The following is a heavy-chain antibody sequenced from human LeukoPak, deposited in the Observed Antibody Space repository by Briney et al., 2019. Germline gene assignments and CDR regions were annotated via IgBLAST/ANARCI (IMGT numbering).Heavy chain of an antibody. V-gene: IGHV1-18*01. D-gene: IGHD3-3*01. Sequence: GASVKVSCKASGYTFTSYGISWVRQAPGQGLEWMGWISAYNGNTNYAQKLQGRVTMTTDTSTSTAYMELRSLRSDDTAVYYCARVYRRDFWSGSSGAFDIWGQGTMVTVSS. CDR3: ARVYRRDFWSGSSGAFDI. J-gene: IGHJ3*02. CDR1: GYTFTSYG. CDR2: ISAYNGNT.